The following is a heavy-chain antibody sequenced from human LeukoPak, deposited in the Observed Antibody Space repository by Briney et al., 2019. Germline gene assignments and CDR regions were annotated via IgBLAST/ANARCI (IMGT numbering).Heavy chain of an antibody. CDR2: ISGSDGNT. Sequence: GGSLRLSCAASGFTFRNYAMNWVRQAPGEGLEWVSAISGSDGNTYYADSVKGRFTISRDDSKNTLYLQMNRLRAEDTALYYCAKAATFYYGSDPWGRGILVAVSS. V-gene: IGHV3-23*01. CDR3: AKAATFYYGSDP. CDR1: GFTFRNYA. J-gene: IGHJ5*02. D-gene: IGHD3-10*01.